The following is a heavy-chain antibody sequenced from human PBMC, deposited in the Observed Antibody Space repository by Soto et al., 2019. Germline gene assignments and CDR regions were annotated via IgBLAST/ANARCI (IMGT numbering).Heavy chain of an antibody. J-gene: IGHJ4*02. Sequence: QITLKESGPTLVKPTQTLTLTCTFSGFSISTSGVGVGWIRQRPGKALEWLAFTYWDDDNRYNPSLKSRLTVAKDTSKSLVVLLMTSIDPVDTATYYCAHRLGGYKWDDGYFEYWGQGILVTVSS. CDR1: GFSISTSGVG. D-gene: IGHD1-20*01. CDR3: AHRLGGYKWDDGYFEY. CDR2: TYWDDDN. V-gene: IGHV2-5*02.